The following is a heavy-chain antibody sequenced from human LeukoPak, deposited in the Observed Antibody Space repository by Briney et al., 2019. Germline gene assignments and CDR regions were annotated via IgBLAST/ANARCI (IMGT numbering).Heavy chain of an antibody. J-gene: IGHJ5*02. CDR3: AAGDWFDP. CDR1: GASVSSSSYY. Sequence: SETLSLTCTVSGASVSSSSYYWGWIRQPPGKGLEWIGSIYYSGSTYYNPSLKSRVTISVDTSKNQFSLKLSSVTAADTAVYYCAAGDWFDPWGQGTLVTVSS. CDR2: IYYSGST. V-gene: IGHV4-39*01. D-gene: IGHD3-10*01.